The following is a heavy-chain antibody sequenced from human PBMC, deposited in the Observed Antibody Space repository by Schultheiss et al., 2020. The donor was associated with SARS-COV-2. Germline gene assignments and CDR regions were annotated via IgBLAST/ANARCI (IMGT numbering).Heavy chain of an antibody. CDR1: GFTFSSYA. Sequence: GGSLRLSCAASGFTFSSYAMSWVRQAPGKGLEWVSVISGSGDSTYYADSVKGRFTISRDNSKNTLYMQMNSLRAEDTAVYYCAKDQMTTVTTLLKFYYYYYYGMDVWGQGTTVTVSS. CDR3: AKDQMTTVTTLLKFYYYYYYGMDV. CDR2: ISGSGDST. V-gene: IGHV3-23*01. D-gene: IGHD4-17*01. J-gene: IGHJ6*02.